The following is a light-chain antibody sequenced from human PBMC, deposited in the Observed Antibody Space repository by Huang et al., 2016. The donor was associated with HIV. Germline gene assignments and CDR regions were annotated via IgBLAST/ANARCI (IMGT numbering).Light chain of an antibody. J-gene: IGKJ5*01. CDR3: QLSYSALSS. CDR2: SAS. Sequence: IQMTQSPTSLSASVGDRVSITCRASQSISTYLNWYQQKPGKAPKLLISSASSLHSGVPSRFSGSGSGTDFTLTIKGLQLDDFATYYCQLSYSALSSFGPGTRL. CDR1: QSISTY. V-gene: IGKV1-39*01.